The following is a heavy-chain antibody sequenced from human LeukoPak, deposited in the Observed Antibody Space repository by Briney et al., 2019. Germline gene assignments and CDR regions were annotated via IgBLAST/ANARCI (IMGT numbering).Heavy chain of an antibody. CDR2: ISSSGSTI. D-gene: IGHD2-21*02. Sequence: PGGSLRLSCAASGFTFSDYYMTWIRQAPGKGLEWVSYISSSGSTIYYADSVKGRFTISRDNDKNSLYLQMNSLRAEDTAVYYCARRVVTAIRDAFDIWGQGTMVTVSS. CDR1: GFTFSDYY. J-gene: IGHJ3*02. V-gene: IGHV3-11*01. CDR3: ARRVVTAIRDAFDI.